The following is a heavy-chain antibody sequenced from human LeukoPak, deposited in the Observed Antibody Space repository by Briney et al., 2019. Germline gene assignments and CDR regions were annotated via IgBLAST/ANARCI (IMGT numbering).Heavy chain of an antibody. D-gene: IGHD5-18*01. CDR3: AKDPAMVKYYFDY. CDR2: IRYDGSNK. CDR1: GFTFSSYG. J-gene: IGHJ4*02. Sequence: PGGSPRLSCAASGFTFSSYGMHWVRQAPGKGLEWVAFIRYDGSNKYYADSVKGRFTISRDNSKSTLYLQMNSLRAEDTAVYYCAKDPAMVKYYFDYWGQGTLVTVSS. V-gene: IGHV3-30*02.